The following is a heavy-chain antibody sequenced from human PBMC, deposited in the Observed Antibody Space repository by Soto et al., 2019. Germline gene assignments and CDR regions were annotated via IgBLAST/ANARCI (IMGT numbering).Heavy chain of an antibody. J-gene: IGHJ4*02. Sequence: NPSETLSLTCTVSGGSISSYYWGWIRQPPGKGLEWIGYIYYSGSTNYNPSLKSRVTISVDTSKNQFSLKLSSVTAADTAVYYCARSPTILVSFDYWGQGTLVTVSS. CDR2: IYYSGST. CDR3: ARSPTILVSFDY. V-gene: IGHV4-59*01. D-gene: IGHD5-12*01. CDR1: GGSISSYY.